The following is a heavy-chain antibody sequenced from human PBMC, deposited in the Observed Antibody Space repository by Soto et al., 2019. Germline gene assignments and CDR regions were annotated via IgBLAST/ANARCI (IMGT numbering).Heavy chain of an antibody. CDR2: IYYSGST. CDR1: GDSIGSGGYY. Sequence: QVQLQESGPGLVKPSQTLSLTCTVSGDSIGSGGYYWSWIRQHPGKGLEWIAHIYYSGSTYYNPSRKSRVTISVDTSKNQFSLKLSSVTEADTAVYYCARSPHFDGYNDYWGQGTLVTVSS. J-gene: IGHJ4*02. CDR3: ARSPHFDGYNDY. V-gene: IGHV4-31*03. D-gene: IGHD3-9*01.